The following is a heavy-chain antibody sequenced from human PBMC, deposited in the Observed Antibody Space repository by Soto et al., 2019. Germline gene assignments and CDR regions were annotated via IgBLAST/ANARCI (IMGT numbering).Heavy chain of an antibody. CDR3: ARFLSVGTNTWHFFEY. V-gene: IGHV3-48*03. Sequence: PGGSLRLSCAASEFTFSGYEMNRVRQAPGKGLEWVSYISSSSSTIYYGDSVKGRFSISRDNAKNSLYLQMNSLRAEDTAVYYCARFLSVGTNTWHFFEYWGQGALVTVSS. J-gene: IGHJ4*02. CDR2: ISSSSSTI. CDR1: EFTFSGYE. D-gene: IGHD2-2*01.